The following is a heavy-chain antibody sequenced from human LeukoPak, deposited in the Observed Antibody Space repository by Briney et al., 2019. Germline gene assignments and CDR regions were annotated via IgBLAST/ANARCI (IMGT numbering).Heavy chain of an antibody. CDR1: GGSFSGYY. CDR2: INHSGGT. Sequence: PSETLSLTCAVYGGSFSGYYWSWIRQPPGKGLEWIGEINHSGGTNYNPSLKSRVTISVDTSKNQFSLKLSSVTAADTAVYYCARRGYSYGLDYWGQGTLVTVSS. CDR3: ARRGYSYGLDY. V-gene: IGHV4-34*01. D-gene: IGHD5-18*01. J-gene: IGHJ4*02.